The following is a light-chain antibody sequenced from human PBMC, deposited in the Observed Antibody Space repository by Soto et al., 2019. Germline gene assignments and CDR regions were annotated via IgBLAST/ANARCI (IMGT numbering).Light chain of an antibody. V-gene: IGKV3-20*01. J-gene: IGKJ1*01. CDR3: QQYNNWPPWT. CDR1: QSVSSSY. CDR2: GAS. Sequence: EIVLTQSPGTLSLSPGERATLSWSASQSVSSSYLAWYQQKPGQAPRLLIYGASSRATGIPDRFSGSGSGTEFTLTISSLQSEDFAVYYCQQYNNWPPWTCGQGTKGDIK.